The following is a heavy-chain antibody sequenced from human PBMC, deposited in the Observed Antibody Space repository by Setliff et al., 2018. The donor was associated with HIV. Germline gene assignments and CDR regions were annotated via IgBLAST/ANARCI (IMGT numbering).Heavy chain of an antibody. V-gene: IGHV3-30*02. J-gene: IGHJ6*03. Sequence: PGGSLRLSCAASGFRFRSYGMHWVRQAPGKGLEWVAIIWFDGNKKYYADSVKGRFTISRDNSKNTLFLQMNSLRPEDTAVYYCTRYGSGRSAGNNYYYNYMDVWGKGTTVTVSS. CDR2: IWFDGNKK. CDR1: GFRFRSYG. D-gene: IGHD3-10*01. CDR3: TRYGSGRSAGNNYYYNYMDV.